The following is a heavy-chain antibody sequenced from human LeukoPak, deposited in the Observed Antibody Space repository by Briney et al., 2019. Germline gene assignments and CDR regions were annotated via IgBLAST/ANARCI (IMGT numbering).Heavy chain of an antibody. V-gene: IGHV4-59*01. CDR2: IYYSGST. D-gene: IGHD3-3*01. J-gene: IGHJ4*02. CDR1: GGSISSYY. Sequence: SETLSLTCTVSGGSISSYYWSWIRQPPGKALEWIGYIYYSGSTNYNPSLKSRVTISVDTSKNQLSLKLSSVTAADTAVYYCARAREYYDFWSGYYKEACQFDYWGQGTLVTVSS. CDR3: ARAREYYDFWSGYYKEACQFDY.